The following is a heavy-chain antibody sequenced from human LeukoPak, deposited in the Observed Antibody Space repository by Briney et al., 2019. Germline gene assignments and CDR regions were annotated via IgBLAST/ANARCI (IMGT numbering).Heavy chain of an antibody. CDR2: IRQDGSET. Sequence: GGSLRLSCAASAFTFSRYWMSWVRQAPGKGLEWVANIRQDGSETYYVDSVKGRFTISRDNAKNSLHLQMNSLRAEDTAVYYCTRGRRRDPTGSSYYYGMDVWGQETTVAVSS. D-gene: IGHD1-1*01. V-gene: IGHV3-7*03. CDR1: AFTFSRYW. J-gene: IGHJ6*02. CDR3: TRGRRRDPTGSSYYYGMDV.